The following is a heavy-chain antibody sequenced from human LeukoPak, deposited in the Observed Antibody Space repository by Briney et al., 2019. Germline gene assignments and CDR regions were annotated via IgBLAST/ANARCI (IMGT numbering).Heavy chain of an antibody. CDR3: ARGGTSGCDYVPVYAFDI. D-gene: IGHD5-12*01. J-gene: IGHJ3*02. V-gene: IGHV4-31*03. Sequence: PSQTLSLTCTVSGGSISSGGYYWSWIRQHPGKGLEWIGYIYYSGSTYYNPSLKSRVTISVDTSKNQFSLKLSSVTAADTAVYYCARGGTSGCDYVPVYAFDIWGQGTMVTVSS. CDR2: IYYSGST. CDR1: GGSISSGGYY.